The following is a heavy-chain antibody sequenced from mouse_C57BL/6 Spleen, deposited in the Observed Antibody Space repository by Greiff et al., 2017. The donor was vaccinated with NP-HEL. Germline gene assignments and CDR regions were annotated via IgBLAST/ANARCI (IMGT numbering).Heavy chain of an antibody. CDR3: ARRRTKGFDY. Sequence: EVQLQQSGPELVKPGASVKISCKASGYTFTDYYMNWVKQSHGKSLEWIGDINPNNGGTSYNQKFKGKATLTVDKSSSTAYMELRSLTSEDSAVYYCARRRTKGFDYWGQGTTLTVSS. V-gene: IGHV1-26*01. CDR1: GYTFTDYY. D-gene: IGHD1-3*01. CDR2: INPNNGGT. J-gene: IGHJ2*01.